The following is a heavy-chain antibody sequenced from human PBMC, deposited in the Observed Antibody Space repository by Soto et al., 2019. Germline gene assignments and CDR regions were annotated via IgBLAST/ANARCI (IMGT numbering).Heavy chain of an antibody. CDR2: ISGSGGTT. V-gene: IGHV3-23*01. J-gene: IGHJ4*02. CDR1: GVTFSNYA. Sequence: EVQLFESGGGLVQPVRSLRLYCAASGVTFSNYAMSWVRQAPGQGLDWVSAISGSGGTTYYADSVKGRFTISRDNSKNTLFLQINSLRAEDAAVYYCAKFFVETGSNSGWPWSFHYWGQGTLVTVSS. CDR3: AKFFVETGSNSGWPWSFHY. D-gene: IGHD6-25*01.